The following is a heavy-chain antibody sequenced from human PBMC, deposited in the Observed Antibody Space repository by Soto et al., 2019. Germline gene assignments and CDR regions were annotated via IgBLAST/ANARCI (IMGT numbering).Heavy chain of an antibody. CDR2: MNPNSGRT. D-gene: IGHD2-8*02. J-gene: IGHJ6*02. CDR1: GHTFTGYD. V-gene: IGHV1-8*01. Sequence: QVQLVQSGAEVKEPGASVKVSCKASGHTFTGYDINWVRQATGQGLEWMGWMNPNSGRTGYAQKFQGRVTMTRDTSISTAYMEWSGLRSEGRAVYWCAEGFTGNKGRGIAVWGQGTTVTVSS. CDR3: AEGFTGNKGRGIAV.